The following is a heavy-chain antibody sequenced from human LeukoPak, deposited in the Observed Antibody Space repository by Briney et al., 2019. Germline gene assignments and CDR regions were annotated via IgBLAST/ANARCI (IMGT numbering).Heavy chain of an antibody. CDR2: IYYSGST. CDR1: GGSISSGGYY. D-gene: IGHD5-24*01. V-gene: IGHV4-31*03. CDR3: ARAPRRDGYNLCAFDI. J-gene: IGHJ3*02. Sequence: SQTLSLTCTVSGGSISSGGYYWSWIRQHPGKGLEWIGYIYYSGSTYYNPSLKSRVTISVDTSKNQFSLKLSSVTAADTAVYYCARAPRRDGYNLCAFDIWGQGTMVTVSS.